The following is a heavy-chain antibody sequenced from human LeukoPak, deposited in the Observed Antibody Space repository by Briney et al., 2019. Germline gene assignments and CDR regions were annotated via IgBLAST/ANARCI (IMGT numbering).Heavy chain of an antibody. V-gene: IGHV3-7*05. CDR2: IKEDGSEK. J-gene: IGHJ5*02. D-gene: IGHD3-3*01. Sequence: GGSLRLSCAASGFSFSSFWMGWVRQAPGKGPEWVANIKEDGSEKFYVDSEKGRFTISRDNAKNSVYLQMNSLRAEDTAVYYCARDSPGFTIFGVVIPTPWGQGTLVTVSS. CDR3: ARDSPGFTIFGVVIPTP. CDR1: GFSFSSFW.